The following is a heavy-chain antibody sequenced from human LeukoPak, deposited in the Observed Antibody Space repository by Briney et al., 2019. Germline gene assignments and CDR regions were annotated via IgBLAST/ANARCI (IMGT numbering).Heavy chain of an antibody. J-gene: IGHJ4*02. V-gene: IGHV1-46*01. CDR3: ARGGYNSKFDN. D-gene: IGHD5-24*01. CDR2: INPSDGDT. Sequence: ASVKVSCKASGYTFTSYYMYWLRQAPGQGLECMGIINPSDGDTNYAQRFQGRVTMTRDTSTSTVYMELSSLRSEDTAVYYCARGGYNSKFDNWGQGTLVTVSS. CDR1: GYTFTSYY.